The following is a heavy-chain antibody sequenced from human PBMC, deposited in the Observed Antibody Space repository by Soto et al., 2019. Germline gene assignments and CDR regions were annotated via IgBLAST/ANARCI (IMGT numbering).Heavy chain of an antibody. CDR2: TNSDGSST. J-gene: IGHJ4*02. CDR1: GFTFSSYS. CDR3: AKAKPPYFDY. Sequence: GGSLRLSCAASGFTFSSYSMNWVRQAPGKGLVWVSYTNSDGSSTNYADSVKGRFTISRDNAKNTLYLQMNSLRAEDTAVYYCAKAKPPYFDYWGQGTLVTVSS. V-gene: IGHV3-74*01.